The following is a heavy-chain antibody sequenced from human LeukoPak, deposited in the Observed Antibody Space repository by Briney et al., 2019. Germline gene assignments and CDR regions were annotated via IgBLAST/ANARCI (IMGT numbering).Heavy chain of an antibody. V-gene: IGHV3-74*01. D-gene: IGHD2-2*01. CDR2: IYSDGSFT. CDR3: ARGQPGHAFDI. J-gene: IGHJ3*02. Sequence: GGSLRLSCAASGFTFSSYSMHWVRQGPGKGLEWVSRIYSDGSFTSYADSVKGRFTISRDNAKTTVYLQINSLRAEDTAVYYCARGQPGHAFDIWGQGTMATVSS. CDR1: GFTFSSYS.